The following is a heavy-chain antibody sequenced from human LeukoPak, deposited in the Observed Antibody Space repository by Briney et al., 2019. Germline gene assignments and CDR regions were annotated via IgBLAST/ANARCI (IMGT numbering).Heavy chain of an antibody. D-gene: IGHD2-8*02. CDR2: IYYSGST. CDR3: ASQVLSGMDV. Sequence: SETLSLTCTVSGGSISSYYWSWIRQPPGKGLEWIGYIYYSGSTNYNPPLKSRVTISVDTSKNQFSLKLSSVTAADTAVYYCASQVLSGMDVWGQGTTVTVSS. CDR1: GGSISSYY. V-gene: IGHV4-59*08. J-gene: IGHJ6*02.